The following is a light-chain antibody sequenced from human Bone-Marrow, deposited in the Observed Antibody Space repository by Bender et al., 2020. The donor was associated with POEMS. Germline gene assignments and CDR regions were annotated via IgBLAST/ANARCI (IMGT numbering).Light chain of an antibody. CDR1: SSDVGGYDY. Sequence: QSALTQPASLSGSPGQSITISCTGTSSDVGGYDYVSWYQQHPGKAPKLIIYEVTKRPAGVSNRFSDSKSGNPASLTISGLQDEDEADYYCCSYAGDVVFGGGAQLTVL. CDR3: CSYAGDVV. V-gene: IGLV2-23*02. J-gene: IGLJ2*01. CDR2: EVT.